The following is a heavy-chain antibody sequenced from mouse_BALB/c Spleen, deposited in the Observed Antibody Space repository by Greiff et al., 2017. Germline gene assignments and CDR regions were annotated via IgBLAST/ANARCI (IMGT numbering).Heavy chain of an antibody. Sequence: VQLVESGPGLVAPSQSLSITCTVSGFSLTSYGVHWVRQPPGKGLEWLGVIWAGGSTNYNSALMSRLSISKDNSKSQVFLKMNSLQTDDTAMYYCARDKYRYAFYAMDYWGQGTSVTVSS. CDR3: ARDKYRYAFYAMDY. D-gene: IGHD2-14*01. CDR1: GFSLTSYG. CDR2: IWAGGST. V-gene: IGHV2-9*02. J-gene: IGHJ4*01.